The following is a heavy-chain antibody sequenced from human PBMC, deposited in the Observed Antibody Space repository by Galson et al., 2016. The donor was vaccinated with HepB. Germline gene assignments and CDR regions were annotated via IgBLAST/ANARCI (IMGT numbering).Heavy chain of an antibody. CDR1: GFTFSSYW. V-gene: IGHV3-7*04. J-gene: IGHJ4*01. Sequence: SLRLSCAASGFTFSSYWMPWVRQAPGKGLEWVANIKPDGSEKYSVDSVKGRFTISRDNAKNSLYLQMNSLRVEDRAVYYCGGASTWLAGVWGHGTLVAVSS. CDR2: IKPDGSEK. CDR3: GGASTWLAGV. D-gene: IGHD5-12*01.